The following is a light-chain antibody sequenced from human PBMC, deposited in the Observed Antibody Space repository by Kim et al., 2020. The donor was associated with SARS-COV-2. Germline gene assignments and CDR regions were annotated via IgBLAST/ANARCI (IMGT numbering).Light chain of an antibody. CDR2: KDS. V-gene: IGLV3-25*03. CDR3: QSADSSVWV. CDR1: ALPKQY. Sequence: VCPGQTARITCSGDALPKQYAYWYQQKPGQAPVLVIYKDSERPSGIPERFSGSSSGTTVTLTISGVQAEDEADYYCQSADSSVWVFGGGTQLTVL. J-gene: IGLJ3*02.